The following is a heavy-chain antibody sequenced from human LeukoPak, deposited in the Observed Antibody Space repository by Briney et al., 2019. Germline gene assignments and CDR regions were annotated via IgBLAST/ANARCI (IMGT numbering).Heavy chain of an antibody. CDR1: GFTFSSYS. J-gene: IGHJ4*02. D-gene: IGHD5-18*01. V-gene: IGHV3-21*01. CDR2: ISSSSSYI. Sequence: AGGSLRLSCAASGFTFSSYSMNWVRQAPGKGLEWVSSISSSSSYIYYADSVKGRFTISRDNAKNSLYLQMNSLRAEDTAVYYCASNDRGYLVDYWGQGTLVTVPS. CDR3: ASNDRGYLVDY.